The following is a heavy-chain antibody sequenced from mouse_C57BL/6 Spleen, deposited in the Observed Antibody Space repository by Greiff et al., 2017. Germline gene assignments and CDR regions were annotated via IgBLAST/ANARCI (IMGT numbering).Heavy chain of an antibody. CDR1: GYTFTDYY. Sequence: VQLQQSGPELVKPGASVKISCKASGYTFTDYYMNWVKQSHGKSLEWIGDINPNNGGTSYNQKFKGKDTLTVDKSSSTAYMELRSLTSEDSAVYYCARRSIPYFDYWGQGTTLTVSS. J-gene: IGHJ2*01. CDR2: INPNNGGT. V-gene: IGHV1-26*01. D-gene: IGHD2-10*02. CDR3: ARRSIPYFDY.